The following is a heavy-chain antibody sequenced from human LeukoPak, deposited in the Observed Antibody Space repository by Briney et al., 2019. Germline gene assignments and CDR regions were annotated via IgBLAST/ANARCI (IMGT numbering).Heavy chain of an antibody. D-gene: IGHD6-19*01. Sequence: SETLSLTCTVSGGSISNLYWSWIRQPPGKGLEWIGYIYYSGSTYYNPSLKSRVTISVDTSKNHFSLKLRSVTAADTAMYYCATQASVAAGGFDPWGQGTLVTVFS. CDR2: IYYSGST. CDR3: ATQASVAAGGFDP. J-gene: IGHJ5*02. CDR1: GGSISNLY. V-gene: IGHV4-59*11.